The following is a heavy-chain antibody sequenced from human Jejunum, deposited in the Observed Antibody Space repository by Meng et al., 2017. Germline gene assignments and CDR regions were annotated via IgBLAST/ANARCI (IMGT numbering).Heavy chain of an antibody. J-gene: IGHJ5*02. CDR2: TYYTSKWNN. V-gene: IGHV6-1*01. Sequence: QLQLQQPGPVLVKPSPTLPLTFATSGDNGPSSNSAWNRITQSPSIGLIWLVRTYYTSKWNNDYAVSVRSRITINADTSKSQSSLHLNSVTPEDTAVYYCARCFWKSGFDSWGQGTLVTVSS. CDR1: GDNGPSSNSA. D-gene: IGHD3-3*01. CDR3: ARCFWKSGFDS.